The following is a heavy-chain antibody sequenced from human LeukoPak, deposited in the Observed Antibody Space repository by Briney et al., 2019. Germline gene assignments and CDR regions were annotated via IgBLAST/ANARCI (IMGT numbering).Heavy chain of an antibody. Sequence: SQTLSLTCTVSGGSISSGGYYWSWIRQPPGKGLEWIVYIYHSGSTYYNPSLKSRVTISVDTSENQFSLKLNSVTAADTAVYFCVRHATTYFFLDYWGQGTLVTVSS. J-gene: IGHJ4*02. D-gene: IGHD4-17*01. V-gene: IGHV4-30-2*01. CDR3: VRHATTYFFLDY. CDR1: GGSISSGGYY. CDR2: IYHSGST.